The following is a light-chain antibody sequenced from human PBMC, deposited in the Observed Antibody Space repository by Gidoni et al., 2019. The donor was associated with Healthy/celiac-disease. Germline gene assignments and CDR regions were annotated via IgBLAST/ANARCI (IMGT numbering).Light chain of an antibody. Sequence: EIVLPQSPATLSLSPGERATLSCRASQSVSSYLAWYQQKPGQAPRLLIYDASNRATGIPARFSGSGSGTDFTLTISSLEPEDFAVYYCQQRSNWPPWTCGQGTKVEIK. J-gene: IGKJ1*01. CDR1: QSVSSY. CDR3: QQRSNWPPWT. V-gene: IGKV3-11*01. CDR2: DAS.